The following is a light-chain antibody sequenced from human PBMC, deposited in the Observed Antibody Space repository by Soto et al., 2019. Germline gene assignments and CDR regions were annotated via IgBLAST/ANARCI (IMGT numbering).Light chain of an antibody. V-gene: IGKV3-11*01. CDR2: DVS. Sequence: IVLTQSPSTLALSPGTRANLSCRASQNISSYLIWYQQKPGQAPRLLIYDVSNRATGIPARFSGSGSGTDFSLTISSLEPEDFAVYYCQQRSHLPRTFGQGTKVDIK. CDR1: QNISSY. J-gene: IGKJ1*01. CDR3: QQRSHLPRT.